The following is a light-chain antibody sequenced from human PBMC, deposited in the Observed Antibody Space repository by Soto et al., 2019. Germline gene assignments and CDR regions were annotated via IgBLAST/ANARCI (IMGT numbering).Light chain of an antibody. CDR3: QQRSNWPIT. J-gene: IGKJ5*01. Sequence: EIVLTQSPATLSLSPGERATLSCRASQSVRSYLAWYQQRPGQAPRLLIYDVSTRATGIPARFSGSGSGTDFTLTISSLESEDFAVYFCQQRSNWPITFGQGTRLEIK. CDR2: DVS. V-gene: IGKV3-11*01. CDR1: QSVRSY.